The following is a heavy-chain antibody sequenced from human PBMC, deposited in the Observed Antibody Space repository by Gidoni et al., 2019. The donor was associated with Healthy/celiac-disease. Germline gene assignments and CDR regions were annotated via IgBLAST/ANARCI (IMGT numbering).Heavy chain of an antibody. J-gene: IGHJ4*02. CDR2: IYYSGST. CDR3: ARLASPNYYDSSGYFDY. V-gene: IGHV4-59*01. D-gene: IGHD3-22*01. Sequence: QVQLQESGPGLVKPSETLSLTCTVSGGSISSYYWSWIRQPPGKGLEWIGYIYYSGSTNYNPSLKSRVTISVDTSKNQFSLKLSSVTAADTAVYYCARLASPNYYDSSGYFDYWGQGTLVTVSS. CDR1: GGSISSYY.